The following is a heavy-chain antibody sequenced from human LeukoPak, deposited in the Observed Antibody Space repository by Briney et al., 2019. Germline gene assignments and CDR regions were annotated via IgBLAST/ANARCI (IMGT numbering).Heavy chain of an antibody. CDR2: ISYDGSNK. CDR1: GFTFSSYA. CDR3: AKDQKWAAAGYYFDS. J-gene: IGHJ4*02. V-gene: IGHV3-30-3*01. D-gene: IGHD6-13*01. Sequence: PGRSLRLSCAASGFTFSSYAMHWVRQAPGKGLEWVAVISYDGSNKYYADSVKGRFTISRDNSKDTLDLQMNSLRAEDTAVYYCAKDQKWAAAGYYFDSWGQGTLVTVSS.